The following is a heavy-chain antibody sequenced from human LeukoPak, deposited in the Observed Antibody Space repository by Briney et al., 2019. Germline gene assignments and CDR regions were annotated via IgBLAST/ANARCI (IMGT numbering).Heavy chain of an antibody. CDR2: IYYSGST. D-gene: IGHD1-26*01. CDR3: ARLAIMGATTGNLDY. J-gene: IGHJ4*02. V-gene: IGHV4-39*01. CDR1: GGSISNSNYY. Sequence: PSETLSLTCTVSGGSISNSNYYGGWIRQPPGKGLEWIGSIYYSGSTYYNPSLKSRVTISVDTSKNQFSLKLSSVTAADTAVYFCARLAIMGATTGNLDYWGQGTLVTVSS.